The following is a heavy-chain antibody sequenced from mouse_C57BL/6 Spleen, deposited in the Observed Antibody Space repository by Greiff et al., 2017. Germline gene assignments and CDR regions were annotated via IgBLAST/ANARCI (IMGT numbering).Heavy chain of an antibody. V-gene: IGHV7-3*01. CDR3: ARYRLYDGYRYFDY. Sequence: EVKLVESGGGLVQPGGSLSLSCAASGFTFTDYYMSWVRQPPGKALEWLGFIRNKANGYTTEYSASVKGRFTISRDNSQSILYLQMNALRAEDSATYCCARYRLYDGYRYFDYWGQGTTLTVSS. D-gene: IGHD2-3*01. CDR1: GFTFTDYY. CDR2: IRNKANGYTT. J-gene: IGHJ2*01.